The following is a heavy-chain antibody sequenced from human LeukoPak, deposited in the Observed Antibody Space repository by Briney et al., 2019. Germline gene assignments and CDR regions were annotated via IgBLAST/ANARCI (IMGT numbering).Heavy chain of an antibody. Sequence: PGVSLRLSCAASGFTASSNYMSWVRQAPGKGLEWVSNIYSGGNTYYADSVKGRFTISRDNSKNTLYLQMNSLRAEDTAVYYCARVPYSYGYWYFDYWGQGTLVTVSS. CDR1: GFTASSNY. D-gene: IGHD5-18*01. CDR2: IYSGGNT. V-gene: IGHV3-53*01. J-gene: IGHJ4*02. CDR3: ARVPYSYGYWYFDY.